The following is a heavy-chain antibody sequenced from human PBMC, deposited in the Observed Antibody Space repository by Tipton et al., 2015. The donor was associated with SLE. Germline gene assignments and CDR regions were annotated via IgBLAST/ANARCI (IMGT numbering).Heavy chain of an antibody. J-gene: IGHJ3*02. CDR3: ARDDLSDAFDI. D-gene: IGHD3/OR15-3a*01. Sequence: TLSLTCSVSGDSMNNYYWSWIRQPAGKGLEWIGRIYTSGSTNYNPSLKSRVTISLDASNNQFSLRRTSMTAADTAVYYCARDDLSDAFDIWGPGTMVTVSS. V-gene: IGHV4-4*07. CDR2: IYTSGST. CDR1: GDSMNNYY.